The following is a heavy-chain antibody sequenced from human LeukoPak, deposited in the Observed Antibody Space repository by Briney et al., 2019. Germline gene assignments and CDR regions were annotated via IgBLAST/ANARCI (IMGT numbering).Heavy chain of an antibody. J-gene: IGHJ4*02. Sequence: SETLSLTCTVSGGSISSGGYYWNWIRQPPGKGLEWIGYIHYSGSTYYNPSLKSRITISVDTSKNQFSLKLSSVTAADTAVYYCAVRAYYYDSSDYYLDYWGQGTLVTVSS. CDR2: IHYSGST. CDR3: AVRAYYYDSSDYYLDY. V-gene: IGHV4-31*03. D-gene: IGHD3-22*01. CDR1: GGSISSGGYY.